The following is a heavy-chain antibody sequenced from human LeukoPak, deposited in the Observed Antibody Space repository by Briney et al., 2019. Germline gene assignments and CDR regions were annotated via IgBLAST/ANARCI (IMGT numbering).Heavy chain of an antibody. CDR1: AFSLSANN. D-gene: IGHD1-26*01. CDR2: ISYTGTYI. Sequence: GGSLRLSCAASAFSLSANNMNWVRQAPGKGLEWVSSISYTGTYIYYADSVKGRFTISRDNAQNSLYLQMNSLRAEDTAIYYCVRDRGTYRPIDYWGQGTLVTVSS. CDR3: VRDRGTYRPIDY. J-gene: IGHJ4*02. V-gene: IGHV3-21*04.